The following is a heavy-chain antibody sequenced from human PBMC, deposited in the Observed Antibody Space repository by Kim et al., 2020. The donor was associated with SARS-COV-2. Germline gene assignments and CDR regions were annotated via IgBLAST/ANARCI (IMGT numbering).Heavy chain of an antibody. J-gene: IGHJ4*02. Sequence: ASVKVSCKGSGYTFTSYGISWVRQAPGQGLEWMGWIGTYNGYTNYAQNLQGRVTLTTDTSTSTAYMELRSLRSDDTAVYYCATDVDKSTFKEDYWGQGTLVTVSS. CDR3: ATDVDKSTFKEDY. V-gene: IGHV1-18*04. CDR2: IGTYNGYT. D-gene: IGHD5-12*01. CDR1: GYTFTSYG.